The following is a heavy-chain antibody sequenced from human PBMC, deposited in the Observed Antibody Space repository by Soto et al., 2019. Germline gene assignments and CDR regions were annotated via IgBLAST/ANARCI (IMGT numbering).Heavy chain of an antibody. CDR1: GYTFTSYG. V-gene: IGHV1-18*01. J-gene: IGHJ3*02. Sequence: ASVKVSCKASGYTFTSYGISWVRQAPGQGLEGMGWISAYNGNTNYAQKLQGRVTMTTDTSTSTAYMELRSLRSDDTAVYYCARDRDWYYYDSSGYLGAFDIWGQGTLVTVSS. CDR3: ARDRDWYYYDSSGYLGAFDI. CDR2: ISAYNGNT. D-gene: IGHD3-22*01.